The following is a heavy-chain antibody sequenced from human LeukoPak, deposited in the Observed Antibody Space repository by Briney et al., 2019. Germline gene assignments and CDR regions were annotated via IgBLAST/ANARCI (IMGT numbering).Heavy chain of an antibody. CDR1: GYIFTGSY. CDR3: ARDWEQNYH. V-gene: IGHV1-2*02. Sequence: ASVKVSCKASGYIFTGSYMRWVRQAPGQGLEWMGRINPNSGGTNYAQKFQSRSTKTRDTSMSTVNMEWSRLRYDDTAVNYCARDWEQNYHWGQGSLVITSS. J-gene: IGHJ5*02. D-gene: IGHD1-26*01. CDR2: INPNSGGT.